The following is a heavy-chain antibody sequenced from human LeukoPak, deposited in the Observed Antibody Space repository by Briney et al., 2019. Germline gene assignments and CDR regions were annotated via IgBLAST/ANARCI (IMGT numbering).Heavy chain of an antibody. CDR2: MNPNSGKT. CDR1: GYTFTSYD. CDR3: ARAIVVVIPDY. J-gene: IGHJ4*02. V-gene: IGHV1-8*01. Sequence: GASVKVSCKASGYTFTSYDINWVRQDTGQGLEWMGWMNPNSGKTGYAQKSQGRLTITRNPSISTAYMELSSLRSEDTAVYYCARAIVVVIPDYWGQGTLVTVSS. D-gene: IGHD3-22*01.